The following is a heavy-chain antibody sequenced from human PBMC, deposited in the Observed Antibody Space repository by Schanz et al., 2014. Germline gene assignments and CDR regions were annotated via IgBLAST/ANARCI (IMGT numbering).Heavy chain of an antibody. CDR2: IYTSGST. CDR1: GDSIGTYQ. J-gene: IGHJ4*02. V-gene: IGHV4-4*07. D-gene: IGHD1-26*01. CDR3: ARYTGAYFDY. Sequence: QVQLQESGPGLVKPSETLSLTCTVSGDSIGTYQWSWIRQPPGKGLEWIGRIYTSGSTNYNPSLKSRVTMSVATSKTQFSRRLSSVTAADTAVYYCARYTGAYFDYWGQGTLVTVSS.